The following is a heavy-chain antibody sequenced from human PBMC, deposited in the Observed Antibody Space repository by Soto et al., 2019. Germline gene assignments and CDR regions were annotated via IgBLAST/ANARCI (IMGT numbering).Heavy chain of an antibody. Sequence: GESLKISCKGSGYSFTSYWIGWVRQMPGKGLEWMGIIYPGDSDTRYSPSFQGQVTISADKSISTAYLQWSSLKASDTAMYYCARQAYCGGGCYSGPYFDYWGQGTLVTVSS. V-gene: IGHV5-51*01. CDR2: IYPGDSDT. CDR1: GYSFTSYW. D-gene: IGHD2-21*02. CDR3: ARQAYCGGGCYSGPYFDY. J-gene: IGHJ4*02.